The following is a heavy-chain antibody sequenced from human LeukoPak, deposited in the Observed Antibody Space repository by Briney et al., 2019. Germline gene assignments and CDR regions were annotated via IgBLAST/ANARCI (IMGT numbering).Heavy chain of an antibody. V-gene: IGHV4-31*03. CDR2: IYYSGST. CDR3: ARNFQVTGTTTELDY. J-gene: IGHJ4*02. CDR1: GGSISSGGYY. D-gene: IGHD1-7*01. Sequence: PSQTLSLTCTVSGGSISSGGYYWSWIRQHPGKGLEWIGYIYYSGSTYYNPSLKSRVTISVDTSKNQFSLKLSSVTAADTAVYYCARNFQVTGTTTELDYWGQGTLVTVSS.